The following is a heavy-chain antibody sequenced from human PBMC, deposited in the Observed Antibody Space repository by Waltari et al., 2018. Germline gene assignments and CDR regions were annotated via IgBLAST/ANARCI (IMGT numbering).Heavy chain of an antibody. V-gene: IGHV4-38-2*01. J-gene: IGHJ3*02. Sequence: QVQLQESGPGLVKPSETLSLTCAVSGYSISSGYYWGWIRQPPGKGLEWIGSIYHSGSTYYNPSLKSRVTISVDTSKNQFSLKLSSVTAADTAVYYCARTYYYDSSGYDAFDIWGQGTMVTVSS. CDR2: IYHSGST. CDR1: GYSISSGYY. CDR3: ARTYYYDSSGYDAFDI. D-gene: IGHD3-22*01.